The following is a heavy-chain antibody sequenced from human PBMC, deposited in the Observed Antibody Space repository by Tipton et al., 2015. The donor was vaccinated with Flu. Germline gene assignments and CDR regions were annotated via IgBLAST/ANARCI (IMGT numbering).Heavy chain of an antibody. CDR3: ARADNSGYYGWPYYFDY. Sequence: TLSLTCTVSGDSISSGNWWGWVRQPPEKGLEWIGEIYHSGTPNYNPSLKTRVTISLDKSKNRFSLRLSSVTAADTAVYYCARADNSGYYGWPYYFDYWGQGTLVTTSS. D-gene: IGHD3-22*01. V-gene: IGHV4-4*02. J-gene: IGHJ4*02. CDR2: IYHSGTP. CDR1: GDSISSGNW.